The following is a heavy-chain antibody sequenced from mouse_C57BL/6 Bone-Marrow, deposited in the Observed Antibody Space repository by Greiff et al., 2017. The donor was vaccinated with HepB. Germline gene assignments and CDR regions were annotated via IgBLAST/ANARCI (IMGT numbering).Heavy chain of an antibody. J-gene: IGHJ1*03. Sequence: VQLQQSGPELVKPGASVKISCKASGYAFSSSWMNWVKQRPGKGLEWIGRIYPGDGDTNYNGKFKGKATLTADKSSSTAYMQLSSLTSEDSAVYFCARSPPYYGSSYWYFDVWGTGTTVTVSS. D-gene: IGHD1-1*01. CDR3: ARSPPYYGSSYWYFDV. CDR1: GYAFSSSW. V-gene: IGHV1-82*01. CDR2: IYPGDGDT.